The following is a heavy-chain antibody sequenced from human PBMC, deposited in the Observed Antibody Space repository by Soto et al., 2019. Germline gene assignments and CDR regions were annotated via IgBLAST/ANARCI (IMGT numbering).Heavy chain of an antibody. CDR3: ARDSLDTAMANYYYYYGMDV. Sequence: SETLSLTCTVSGGSVSSGSYYWSWIRQPPGKGLEWIGYIYYSGSTNYNPSLKSRVTISVDTSKNQFSLKLSSVTAADTAVYYCARDSLDTAMANYYYYYGMDVWGQGTTATVSS. D-gene: IGHD5-18*01. J-gene: IGHJ6*02. V-gene: IGHV4-61*01. CDR1: GGSVSSGSYY. CDR2: IYYSGST.